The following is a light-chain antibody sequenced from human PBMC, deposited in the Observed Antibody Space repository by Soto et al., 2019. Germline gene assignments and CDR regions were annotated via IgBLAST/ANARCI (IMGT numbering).Light chain of an antibody. J-gene: IGKJ5*01. V-gene: IGKV3-20*01. CDR2: DAS. CDR1: QSVSSTY. Sequence: EIVLTQSPGTLALFPGERATLSCRASQSVSSTYLAWYQQKPGQAPRLLIYDASTRATGIPDRFSGSGSGTDFALTISRLEPDDFAVYYCHQHGSSPNTFGQGTRLEIK. CDR3: HQHGSSPNT.